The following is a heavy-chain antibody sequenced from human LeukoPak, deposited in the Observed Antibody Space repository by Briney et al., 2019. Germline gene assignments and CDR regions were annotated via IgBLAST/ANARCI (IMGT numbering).Heavy chain of an antibody. CDR2: IKQDGSEK. D-gene: IGHD1-26*01. Sequence: GGSLRLSCAASGFTFSSYWMSWVRQAPGKGLEWVANIKQDGSEKYYVDSVKGRFTISRDNAKNSLYLQMNSLRAEDTAVYYCASSGSRYYYYYYMDVWGKGTTVIVSS. J-gene: IGHJ6*03. V-gene: IGHV3-7*01. CDR3: ASSGSRYYYYYYMDV. CDR1: GFTFSSYW.